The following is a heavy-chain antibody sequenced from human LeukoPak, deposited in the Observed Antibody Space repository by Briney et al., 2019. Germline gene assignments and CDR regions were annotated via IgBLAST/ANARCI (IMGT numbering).Heavy chain of an antibody. V-gene: IGHV5-51*01. CDR2: IYPGYSDT. D-gene: IGHD1-26*01. CDR1: GYSFTSYW. Sequence: GESLKISCKGSGYSFTSYWIGWVRQMPGKGLEWMGIIYPGYSDTRYSPSFQGQVTISADKSISTAYLQWSSLKASDTAMYYCARSSNSIVGASDAFDIWGQGTMVTVSS. J-gene: IGHJ3*02. CDR3: ARSSNSIVGASDAFDI.